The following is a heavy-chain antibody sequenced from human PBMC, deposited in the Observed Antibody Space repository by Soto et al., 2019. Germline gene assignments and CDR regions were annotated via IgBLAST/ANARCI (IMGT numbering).Heavy chain of an antibody. Sequence: SETLSLTCAVYGGSFSGYYWSWIRQPPGKGLEWIGEINHSGSTNYNPSLKSRVTISVDTSKNQFSLKLSSVTAADTAVYYCARERYYGAGSYYYYFYGMDVWGQGTTVTVSS. CDR1: GGSFSGYY. J-gene: IGHJ6*02. V-gene: IGHV4-34*01. CDR2: INHSGST. CDR3: ARERYYGAGSYYYYFYGMDV. D-gene: IGHD3-10*01.